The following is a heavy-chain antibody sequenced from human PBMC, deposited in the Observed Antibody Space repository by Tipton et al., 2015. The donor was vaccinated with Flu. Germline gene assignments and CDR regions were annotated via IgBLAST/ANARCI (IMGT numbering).Heavy chain of an antibody. Sequence: TLSLTCNVSGGSLSGYYWSWIRRPAGKGLEWIGRIYTSGNTNYSPSLKSRVTMSVDTSKYQFSLKLSSMTAADTAVYYCARGQGNSGWRYFDYWGQGTLVTVSA. J-gene: IGHJ4*02. V-gene: IGHV4-4*07. CDR3: ARGQGNSGWRYFDY. D-gene: IGHD6-19*01. CDR1: GGSLSGYY. CDR2: IYTSGNT.